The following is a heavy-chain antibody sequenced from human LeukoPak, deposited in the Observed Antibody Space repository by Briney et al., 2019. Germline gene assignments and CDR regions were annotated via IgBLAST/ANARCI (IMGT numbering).Heavy chain of an antibody. V-gene: IGHV3-30-3*01. D-gene: IGHD6-19*01. CDR1: GFTFSSYA. Sequence: PGGSLRLSCAASGFTFSSYAMHWVRQAPGKGLEWVAVISYDGSSKYYADSVKGRFTISRDNSKNTLYLQMNSLRAEDTAVYYCASDSSGWYIFDYWGQGTLVTVSS. CDR3: ASDSSGWYIFDY. J-gene: IGHJ4*02. CDR2: ISYDGSSK.